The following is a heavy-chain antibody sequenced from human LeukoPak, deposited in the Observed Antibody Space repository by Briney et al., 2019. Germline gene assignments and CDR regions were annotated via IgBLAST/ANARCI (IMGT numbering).Heavy chain of an antibody. CDR3: ASDRNSNNWFYY. CDR1: GFTSSTYA. V-gene: IGHV3-23*01. J-gene: IGHJ4*02. D-gene: IGHD2/OR15-2a*01. CDR2: ISGSGGST. Sequence: GGSLRLSCAASGFTSSTYAMGWVRQAPGKGLEWVSTISGSGGSTDYADSVKGRFTISRDNPKNTLYLQMNTLRAEDTAVYFCASDRNSNNWFYYWGQGTLVTVSS.